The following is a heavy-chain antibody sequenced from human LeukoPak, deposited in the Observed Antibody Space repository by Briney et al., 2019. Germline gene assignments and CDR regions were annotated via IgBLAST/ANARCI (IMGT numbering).Heavy chain of an antibody. D-gene: IGHD3-9*01. CDR2: ISAYNGNT. Sequence: ASVKVSCKASGYTFTSYGISWVRQAPGQGLEWIGWISAYNGNTNYAQKLKGRVTTTTDTSTSTAYMELRSLRSDDTAVYYCARGLRGYDILTGYYKGNWFDPWGQGTLVTVSS. CDR3: ARGLRGYDILTGYYKGNWFDP. V-gene: IGHV1-18*01. CDR1: GYTFTSYG. J-gene: IGHJ5*02.